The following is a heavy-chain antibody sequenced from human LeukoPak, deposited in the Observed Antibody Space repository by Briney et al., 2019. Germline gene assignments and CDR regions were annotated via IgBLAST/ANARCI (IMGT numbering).Heavy chain of an antibody. Sequence: PRGSLRLSCAASGFTFSSYSMNWVRQAPGKGLEWVSSISSSSSYIYYADSVKGRFTISRDNAKNSLYLQMNSLRAEDTAVYYCARDHPASYYYGMDVWGQGTTVTVSS. CDR1: GFTFSSYS. D-gene: IGHD2-2*01. CDR3: ARDHPASYYYGMDV. J-gene: IGHJ6*02. CDR2: ISSSSSYI. V-gene: IGHV3-21*01.